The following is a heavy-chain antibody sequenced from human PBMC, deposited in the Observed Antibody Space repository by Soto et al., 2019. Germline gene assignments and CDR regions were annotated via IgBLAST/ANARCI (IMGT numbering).Heavy chain of an antibody. CDR2: IYSGGST. Sequence: EVQLVETGGGLIQPGGSLRLSCAASGFTVSSNYMSWVRQAPGKGLEWVSVIYSGGSTYYADSVKGRFTISRDNSKNTLYLHMNSLRAEDTAVYYCARAKDYYDSSGYLYYFDYWGQGTLVTVSS. J-gene: IGHJ4*02. CDR3: ARAKDYYDSSGYLYYFDY. V-gene: IGHV3-53*02. CDR1: GFTVSSNY. D-gene: IGHD3-22*01.